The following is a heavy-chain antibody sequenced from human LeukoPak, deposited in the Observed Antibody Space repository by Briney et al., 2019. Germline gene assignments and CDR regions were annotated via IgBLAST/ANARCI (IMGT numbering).Heavy chain of an antibody. CDR3: AAQSFGYCSGGSCYSKYFDY. J-gene: IGHJ4*02. CDR2: IVVGSGNT. V-gene: IGHV1-58*01. Sequence: SVKVSCKASGFTFTSSAVQWVRQARGQRLEWIGWIVVGSGNTNYAQKFQERVTITRDTSTSTAYMELSSLRSEDTAVYYCAAQSFGYCSGGSCYSKYFDYWGQGTLVTVSS. D-gene: IGHD2-15*01. CDR1: GFTFTSSA.